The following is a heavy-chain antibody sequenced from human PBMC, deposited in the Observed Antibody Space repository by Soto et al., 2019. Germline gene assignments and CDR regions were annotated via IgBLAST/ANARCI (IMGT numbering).Heavy chain of an antibody. D-gene: IGHD3-3*02. CDR2: VYHSGST. J-gene: IGHJ4*02. CDR1: GYSISSAYS. V-gene: IGHV4-38-2*01. CDR3: ARSGTAPPHFPKQ. Sequence: SETLSLTCVVSGYSISSAYSWGWIRQPPGKGLEWIGSVYHSGSTYYNQSLKTLATISVDTSKNHYSLKLRSVTAADSAVYYCARSGTAPPHFPKQWGQGTMVTVSS.